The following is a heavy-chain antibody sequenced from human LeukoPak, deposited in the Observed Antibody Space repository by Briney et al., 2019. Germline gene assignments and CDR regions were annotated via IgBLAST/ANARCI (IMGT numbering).Heavy chain of an antibody. CDR3: ARPYDTSGYYHAFDI. Sequence: SETLSLTCTVSGGSISTYDWSWIRQPPGKGLEWIGYINYSGNTNYNPSLKSRVTISVDTSKNQVSLRLSSVTATDTAVYYCARPYDTSGYYHAFDIWGQGTMVTVSS. CDR2: INYSGNT. D-gene: IGHD3-22*01. J-gene: IGHJ3*02. V-gene: IGHV4-59*08. CDR1: GGSISTYD.